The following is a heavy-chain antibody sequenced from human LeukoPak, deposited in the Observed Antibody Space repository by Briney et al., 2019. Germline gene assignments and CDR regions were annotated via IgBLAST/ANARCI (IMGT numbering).Heavy chain of an antibody. D-gene: IGHD1-14*01. CDR3: ARGRGVPKRNHNTGRWFDP. CDR1: GGSFSGYY. Sequence: PSETLSLTCAVYGGSFSGYYWSWIRQPPGKGLDWIGEINHSGSTNYNPSLKSRVTISVDTSKNQFSLKLSSVTAADTAVYYCARGRGVPKRNHNTGRWFDPWGQGTLVTVSS. J-gene: IGHJ5*02. CDR2: INHSGST. V-gene: IGHV4-34*01.